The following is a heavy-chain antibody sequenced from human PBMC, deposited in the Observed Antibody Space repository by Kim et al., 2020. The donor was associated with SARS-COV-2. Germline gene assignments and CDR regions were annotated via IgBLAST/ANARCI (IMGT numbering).Heavy chain of an antibody. J-gene: IGHJ4*02. D-gene: IGHD4-17*01. Sequence: QKFQGRVTITADESTSTAYMELSSLRSEDTAVYYCAREDVEVTTGYYFDYWGQGTLVTVSS. CDR3: AREDVEVTTGYYFDY. V-gene: IGHV1-69*01.